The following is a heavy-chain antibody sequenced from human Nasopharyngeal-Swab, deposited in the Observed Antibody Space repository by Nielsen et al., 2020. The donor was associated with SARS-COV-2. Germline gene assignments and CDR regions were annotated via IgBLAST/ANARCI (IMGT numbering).Heavy chain of an antibody. CDR3: AREGVGAYYYYYHVDV. CDR1: GFTFSSYE. V-gene: IGHV3-48*03. J-gene: IGHJ6*02. Sequence: GESLKISCAASGFTFSSYEMNWVRQAPGKGLEWVSYISSSGSTIYYADSVKGRFTISRDNAKNSLYLQMSSLRAEDTAVYYCAREGVGAYYYYYHVDVWGQGTMVTVSS. D-gene: IGHD1-26*01. CDR2: ISSSGSTI.